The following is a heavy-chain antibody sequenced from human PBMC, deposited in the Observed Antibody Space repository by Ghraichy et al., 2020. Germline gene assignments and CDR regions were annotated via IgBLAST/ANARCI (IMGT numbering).Heavy chain of an antibody. D-gene: IGHD1-26*01. CDR2: IYYSGST. J-gene: IGHJ5*02. CDR1: GGSISSYY. CDR3: AKAGSGSYYLGNWFDP. V-gene: IGHV4-59*01. Sequence: ESLNISCTVSGGSISSYYWSWIRQPPGKGLEWIGYIYYSGSTNYNPSLKSRVTISVDTSKNQFSLKLSSVTAADTAVYYCAKAGSGSYYLGNWFDPWGQGTLVTVSS.